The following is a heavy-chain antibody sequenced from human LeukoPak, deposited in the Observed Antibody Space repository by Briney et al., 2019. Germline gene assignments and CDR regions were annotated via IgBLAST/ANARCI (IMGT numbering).Heavy chain of an antibody. CDR3: ARDLRAPVTTMEEDYYYYGMDV. D-gene: IGHD4-17*01. V-gene: IGHV4-39*07. J-gene: IGHJ6*02. CDR1: GGSISSSSHS. CDR2: VYYSGRT. Sequence: RASETLSLTCTVSGGSISSSSHSWGWIRQPPGKGLEWIGSVYYSGRTYYNPSLKSRVTISVDTSKNQFSLKLSSVTAAATAVYYCARDLRAPVTTMEEDYYYYGMDVWGQGTTVTVSS.